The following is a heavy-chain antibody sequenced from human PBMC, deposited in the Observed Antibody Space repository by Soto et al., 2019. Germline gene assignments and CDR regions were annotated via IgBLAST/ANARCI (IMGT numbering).Heavy chain of an antibody. CDR2: ISGSGGST. D-gene: IGHD4-17*01. CDR1: GFTFSSYA. CDR3: AKDVLERGDYEYFDY. Sequence: EVQMLESGGGLVQPGGSLRLSCAASGFTFSSYAMSWVRQAPGKGLEWVSAISGSGGSTYYADSVKGRFTISRDNSKNTLYLQMNSLRAEDTAVYYCAKDVLERGDYEYFDYWGQGTLVTVSS. V-gene: IGHV3-23*01. J-gene: IGHJ4*02.